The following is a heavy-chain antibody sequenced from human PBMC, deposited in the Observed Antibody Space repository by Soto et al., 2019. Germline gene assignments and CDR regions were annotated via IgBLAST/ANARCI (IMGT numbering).Heavy chain of an antibody. J-gene: IGHJ5*02. CDR2: IKSNTDGGTA. D-gene: IGHD2-15*01. Sequence: GGSLRLSCAASGFTFSNAWMTWVRQAPGKGLEWVGRIKSNTDGGTADYAAPVKGRFTISRDDSTSTLYLQMNSLITEDTAVYYCTTRYIEVVLAATSAWGQGTLVTVSS. CDR3: TTRYIEVVLAATSA. CDR1: GFTFSNAW. V-gene: IGHV3-15*01.